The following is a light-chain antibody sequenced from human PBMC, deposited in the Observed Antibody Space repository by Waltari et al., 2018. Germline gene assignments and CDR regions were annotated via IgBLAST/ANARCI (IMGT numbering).Light chain of an antibody. J-gene: IGLJ3*02. CDR1: SSNIGINF. CDR2: YHV. Sequence: QSVLTQPPSVSAAPGQKVTISCSGSSSNIGINFVSWSQHLPGTAPNLLIYYHVQRPSGMPDRFSGSNSGTSATLGITGLQTGDEADYYCGTWDNSLSAGVIGGGTKLTVL. CDR3: GTWDNSLSAGV. V-gene: IGLV1-51*01.